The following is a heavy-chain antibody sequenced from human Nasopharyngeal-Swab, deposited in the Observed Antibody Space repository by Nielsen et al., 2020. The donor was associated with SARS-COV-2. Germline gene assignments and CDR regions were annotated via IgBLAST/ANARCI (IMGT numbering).Heavy chain of an antibody. Sequence: GESLKISCAASGFNFSSYWMHWVRQAPGKGLVWVSRINSDGSSTSSADSVKGRFTISRDNAKNTLYLQMNSLRAEDTAVYYCAIIAAAGTHYWGQGTLVTVSS. J-gene: IGHJ4*02. D-gene: IGHD6-13*01. CDR2: INSDGSST. CDR1: GFNFSSYW. V-gene: IGHV3-74*01. CDR3: AIIAAAGTHY.